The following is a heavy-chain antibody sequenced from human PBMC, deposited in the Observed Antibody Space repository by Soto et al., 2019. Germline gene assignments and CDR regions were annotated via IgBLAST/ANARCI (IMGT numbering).Heavy chain of an antibody. D-gene: IGHD1-7*01. CDR1: GGTFSSYA. CDR2: IIPVFGTA. CDR3: ARGDEWNLVGYCMDV. V-gene: IGHV1-69*01. Sequence: QVQLVQSGAEVKKPGSSVKVSCKASGGTFSSYAISWVRQAPGQGLEWMGGIIPVFGTANYAQKFQGRVTIYADEYTSTAYMERSSLRSEDTAVYYCARGDEWNLVGYCMDVWGQGTTVTVSS. J-gene: IGHJ6*02.